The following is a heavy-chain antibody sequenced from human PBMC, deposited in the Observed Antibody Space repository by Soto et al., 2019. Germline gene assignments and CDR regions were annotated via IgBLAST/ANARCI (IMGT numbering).Heavy chain of an antibody. Sequence: QVQLVESGGGLVKPGGSLRLSCAASGFTFSDHYMNWIRQAPGKGLEWVSYMSGSGSDINYADSVKGRFTISRDNAKNSLFLQMNSLRAEDTAVYYCVRTARLLDSWGQGTLVTVSS. CDR3: VRTARLLDS. CDR1: GFTFSDHY. D-gene: IGHD2-21*01. J-gene: IGHJ4*02. V-gene: IGHV3-11*01. CDR2: MSGSGSDI.